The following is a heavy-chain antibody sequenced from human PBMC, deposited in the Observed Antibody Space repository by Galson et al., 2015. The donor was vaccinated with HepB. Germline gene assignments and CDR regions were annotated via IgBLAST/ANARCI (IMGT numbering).Heavy chain of an antibody. D-gene: IGHD2-15*01. V-gene: IGHV3-30-3*01. CDR1: GFTFSSYA. CDR2: ISPDGTDK. Sequence: SLRLSCAASGFTFSSYAMYWVRQAQGRGLEWVAVISPDGTDKDYGDSVKGRFTISRDNSKNTVHLQMNSLRPEDAAVYYCARAGWRAFSFARGNWFDPWGQGTLVTVSS. J-gene: IGHJ5*02. CDR3: ARAGWRAFSFARGNWFDP.